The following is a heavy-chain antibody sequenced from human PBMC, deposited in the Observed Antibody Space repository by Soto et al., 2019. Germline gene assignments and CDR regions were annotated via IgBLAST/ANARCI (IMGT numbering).Heavy chain of an antibody. D-gene: IGHD1-20*01. J-gene: IGHJ4*02. CDR3: AREVSGIQAFDY. CDR2: ISQSGNT. CDR1: GGSISSSNW. V-gene: IGHV4-4*02. Sequence: QVQLQESGPGLVKPSGTLSLTCAVSGGSISSSNWWNWVRQPPGKGLEWIGEISQSGNTNYNPSLKSRVTLSVDKSKKYFSLKLDSVTAADTAVYYCAREVSGIQAFDYWGQGTLVTVSS.